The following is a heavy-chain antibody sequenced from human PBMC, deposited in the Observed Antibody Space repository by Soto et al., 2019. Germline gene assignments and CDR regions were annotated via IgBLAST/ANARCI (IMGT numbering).Heavy chain of an antibody. V-gene: IGHV3-30*18. CDR2: ISYDGSNK. J-gene: IGHJ4*02. CDR3: AEDSWAGRNYSAFDY. Sequence: QVQLVESGGGVVQPGRSLRLSCAASGFTFSSYGMHWVRQAPGKGLEWVAVISYDGSNKYYADSVKGRFTISRDNSKNTLYLQMNSLRAEDTAVYYCAEDSWAGRNYSAFDYWGQGTLVTVSS. CDR1: GFTFSSYG. D-gene: IGHD2-15*01.